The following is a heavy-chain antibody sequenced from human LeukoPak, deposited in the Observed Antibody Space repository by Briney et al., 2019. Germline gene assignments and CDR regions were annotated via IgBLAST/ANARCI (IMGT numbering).Heavy chain of an antibody. J-gene: IGHJ4*02. CDR2: ISGSGGST. Sequence: GGSLRLSCAASGFTFSSCAMSWVRQAPGKGLEWVSAISGSGGSTYYADSVKGRFTISRDNSKNTLYLQMNSLRAEDTAVYYCATSYYYDSSGYYYYFDYWGQGTLVTVSS. CDR3: ATSYYYDSSGYYYYFDY. CDR1: GFTFSSCA. V-gene: IGHV3-23*01. D-gene: IGHD3-22*01.